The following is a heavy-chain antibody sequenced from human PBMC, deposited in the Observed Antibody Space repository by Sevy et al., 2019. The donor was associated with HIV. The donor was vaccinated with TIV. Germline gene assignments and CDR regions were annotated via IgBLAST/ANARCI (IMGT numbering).Heavy chain of an antibody. CDR2: ISNSGTAM. Sequence: GGSLRLSCAASGFTFSSYEMNWVRQAPGKGLEWISYISNSGTAMYYSDSVWGRFTISRDNARRSLYLQMNSLRAEDTAVYYCGSDFPPSATTVPHFDCWGQGTLVTVSS. CDR3: GSDFPPSATTVPHFDC. CDR1: GFTFSSYE. J-gene: IGHJ4*02. D-gene: IGHD4-17*01. V-gene: IGHV3-48*03.